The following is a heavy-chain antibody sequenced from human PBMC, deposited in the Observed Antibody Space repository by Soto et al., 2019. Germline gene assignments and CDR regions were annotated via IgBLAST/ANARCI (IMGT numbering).Heavy chain of an antibody. CDR1: GFTFSSYA. V-gene: IGHV3-53*01. Sequence: GGSLRLSCTASGFTFSSYATSWVRQAPGKGLEWVSVIYSGGSTYYADSVKGRFTISRDNSKNTLYLQMNSLRAEDTAVYYCARGRYYFDYWGQGTLVTVSS. CDR2: IYSGGST. J-gene: IGHJ4*02. CDR3: ARGRYYFDY.